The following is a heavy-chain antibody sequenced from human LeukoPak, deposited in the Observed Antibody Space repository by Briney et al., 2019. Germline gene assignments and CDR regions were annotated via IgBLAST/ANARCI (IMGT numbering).Heavy chain of an antibody. CDR1: GFTVSSNY. D-gene: IGHD3-10*01. J-gene: IGHJ6*02. CDR2: IYSDGST. Sequence: GGSLRLSCAASGFTVSSNYMNWVRQAPGKGLEWVSIIYSDGSTYYADSVKGRFTISRDNSKNTLYLQMNSLRVEDTAVYYCASDHRVHASGSSSLYFYHYGMDVWGQGTTVTVFS. V-gene: IGHV3-66*01. CDR3: ASDHRVHASGSSSLYFYHYGMDV.